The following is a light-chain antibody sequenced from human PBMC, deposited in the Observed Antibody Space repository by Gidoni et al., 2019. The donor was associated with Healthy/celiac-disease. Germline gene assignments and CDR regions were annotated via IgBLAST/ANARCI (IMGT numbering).Light chain of an antibody. V-gene: IGKV3-15*01. Sequence: EIVMTQSPATLSVSPGERATLSCRASQSVSSNLAWYQQKPGQAPRLLIYGASTRATGIPARFSGSGSGTGFTLTISSLQSEDCAVYYCQQYNNWPKTFGQGTKVEIK. CDR1: QSVSSN. J-gene: IGKJ1*01. CDR3: QQYNNWPKT. CDR2: GAS.